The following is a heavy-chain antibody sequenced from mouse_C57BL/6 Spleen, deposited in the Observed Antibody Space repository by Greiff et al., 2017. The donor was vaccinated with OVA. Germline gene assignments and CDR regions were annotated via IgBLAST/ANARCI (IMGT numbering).Heavy chain of an antibody. CDR1: GFTFTDYY. J-gene: IGHJ2*01. D-gene: IGHD4-1*02. CDR3: ARSPSTGEYYFDY. Sequence: EVQLVESGGGLVQPGGSLSLSCAASGFTFTDYYMSWVRQPPGKALEWLGFIRNKANGYTTEYSASVKGRFTISRDNSQSILYLQMNALRAEDSATYYCARSPSTGEYYFDYWGQGTTLTVSS. CDR2: IRNKANGYTT. V-gene: IGHV7-3*01.